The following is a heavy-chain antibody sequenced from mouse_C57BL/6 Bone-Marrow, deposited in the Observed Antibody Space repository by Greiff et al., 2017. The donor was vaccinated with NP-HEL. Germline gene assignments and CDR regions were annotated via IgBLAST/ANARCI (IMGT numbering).Heavy chain of an antibody. CDR2: IWSGGST. Sequence: QVQLQQSGPGLVQPSQSLSITCTVSGFSLTSYGVHWVRQSPGKGLEWLGVIWSGGSTDYNAAFISRLSISKDNSKSQVFFKMNSLQADDTAIYYCARPLWDGYYWFAYWGQGTLVTVSA. D-gene: IGHD2-3*01. V-gene: IGHV2-2*01. J-gene: IGHJ3*01. CDR3: ARPLWDGYYWFAY. CDR1: GFSLTSYG.